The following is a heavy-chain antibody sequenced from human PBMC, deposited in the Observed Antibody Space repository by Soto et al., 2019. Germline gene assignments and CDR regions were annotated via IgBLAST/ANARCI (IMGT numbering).Heavy chain of an antibody. J-gene: IGHJ3*02. V-gene: IGHV4-30-2*01. CDR1: GGSISSGGYS. D-gene: IGHD4-17*01. CDR3: ARVGTTVNDAFDI. Sequence: QLQLQESGSGLVKPSQTLSLTCAVSGGSISSGGYSWSWIRQPPGKGLEWIGYIYHSGSTYYNPSVKSRVTISVDRSKNQFSLKLSSVTAADTAVYYCARVGTTVNDAFDIWGQGTMVTVSS. CDR2: IYHSGST.